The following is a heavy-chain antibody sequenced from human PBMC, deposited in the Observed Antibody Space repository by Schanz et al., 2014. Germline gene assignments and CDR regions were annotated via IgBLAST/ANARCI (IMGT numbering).Heavy chain of an antibody. CDR1: GFTFSSYA. CDR3: AKDVDFWSGYYLDY. D-gene: IGHD3-3*01. CDR2: MSYDGSNK. J-gene: IGHJ4*02. Sequence: VQLLESGGGLVQPGGSLRLSCAASGFTFSSYAMHWVRQAPGKGLEWVAVMSYDGSNKYYADSVKGRFTISRDTPKNTLYVQMNSLRADDTAVYYCAKDVDFWSGYYLDYWGQGTLVTVSS. V-gene: IGHV3-30-3*01.